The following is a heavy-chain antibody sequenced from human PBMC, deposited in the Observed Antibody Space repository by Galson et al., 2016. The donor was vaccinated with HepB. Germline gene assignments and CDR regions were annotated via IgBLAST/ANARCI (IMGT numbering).Heavy chain of an antibody. D-gene: IGHD2-15*01. V-gene: IGHV3-23*01. J-gene: IGHJ4*02. CDR3: AKYDLIVVVAATPDY. Sequence: SLRLSCATSGFSFSDYAMTWVRQAPGRGMEWVSGISGSGGSTYYADSVKGRFIISRDNSKNTLFLQMDSLRAEDTALYYCAKYDLIVVVAATPDYWGQGTLVVVSS. CDR2: ISGSGGST. CDR1: GFSFSDYA.